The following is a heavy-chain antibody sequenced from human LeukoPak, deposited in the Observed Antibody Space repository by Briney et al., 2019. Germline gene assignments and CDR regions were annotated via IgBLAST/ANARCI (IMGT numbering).Heavy chain of an antibody. D-gene: IGHD4-17*01. CDR1: GGSFSDYY. CDR2: INHSGST. Sequence: SETLSLSGAVYGGSFSDYYWSWVRQPPGKGLEWIGEINHSGSTNYNTTLKSRVTISVDTSKSQFSLKLSSVTAADTAVYYCARDNYGPPYWYFDLWGRGTLVTVSS. CDR3: ARDNYGPPYWYFDL. J-gene: IGHJ2*01. V-gene: IGHV4-34*01.